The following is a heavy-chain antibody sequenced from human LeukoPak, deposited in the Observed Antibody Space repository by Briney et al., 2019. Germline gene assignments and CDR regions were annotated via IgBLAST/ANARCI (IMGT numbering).Heavy chain of an antibody. CDR1: VLPFEVCH. CDR2: FSGDGGST. Sequence: GGPLSLLCTASVLPFEVCHMLWVPHAPGEGLEWVSLFSGDGGSTYYADSVKGRFTISRDNSKNSLYLQMNSLRTEDTALYYCAKDVDYYDSSGYYYYWGQGTLVTVSS. D-gene: IGHD3-22*01. V-gene: IGHV3-43*01. CDR3: AKDVDYYDSSGYYYY. J-gene: IGHJ4*02.